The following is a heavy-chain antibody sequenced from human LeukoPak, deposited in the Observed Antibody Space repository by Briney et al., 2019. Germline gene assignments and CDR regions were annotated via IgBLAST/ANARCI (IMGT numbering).Heavy chain of an antibody. CDR2: IYSGGNT. CDR3: ARRAGDYSHPYDY. CDR1: GLTVSSNC. J-gene: IGHJ4*02. V-gene: IGHV3-53*01. Sequence: GGSLRLSCAASGLTVSSNCMSWVRQAPGKGLEWVSFIYSGGNTYYADSVKGRFTISRDNSKNTVHLQMNSLRAEDTAMYYCARRAGDYSHPYDYWGQGTLVTVSS. D-gene: IGHD3-22*01.